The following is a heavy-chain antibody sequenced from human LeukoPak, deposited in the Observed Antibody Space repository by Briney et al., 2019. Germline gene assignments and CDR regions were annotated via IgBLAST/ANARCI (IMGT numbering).Heavy chain of an antibody. CDR1: GFTFSSYA. J-gene: IGHJ6*02. CDR3: AKDSDSSGYYSNYYYYYGMDV. Sequence: SGGSLRLSCAASGFTFSSYAMSWVRQAPGKGLEWVSAISGSGGSTYYADSVKGRFTISRDNSKNTLYLRMNSLRAEDTAVYYCAKDSDSSGYYSNYYYYYGMDVWGQGTTVTVSS. D-gene: IGHD3-22*01. V-gene: IGHV3-23*01. CDR2: ISGSGGST.